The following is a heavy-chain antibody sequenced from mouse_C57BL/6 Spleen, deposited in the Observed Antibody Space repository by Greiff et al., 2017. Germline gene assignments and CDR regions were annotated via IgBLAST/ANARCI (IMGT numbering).Heavy chain of an antibody. Sequence: QVQLQQSGPELVKPGASVKISCKASGYAFSSSWMNWVKQRPGKGLEWIGRIYPGDGDTTYNGKFKGKATLTADKSSSTASMQHSSLTSEDSAVXFCARGDYYAMDYWGQGTSVTVSS. CDR1: GYAFSSSW. CDR3: ARGDYYAMDY. V-gene: IGHV1-82*01. CDR2: IYPGDGDT. J-gene: IGHJ4*01.